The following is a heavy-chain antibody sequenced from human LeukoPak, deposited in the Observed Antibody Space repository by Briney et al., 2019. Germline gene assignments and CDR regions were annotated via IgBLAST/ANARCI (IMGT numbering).Heavy chain of an antibody. CDR3: AHIHGVDSYGHIDY. J-gene: IGHJ4*02. CDR2: IYWDDDK. D-gene: IGHD5-18*01. V-gene: IGHV2-5*02. Sequence: SGPTLVKPTQTLTLACTFSGFSLSTSGVGVGWIRQPRGKPLGWLALIYWDDDKRYSPSLKSRLTIAKDTSKNQVVLTVTNMDPVDTATYYCAHIHGVDSYGHIDYWGPATLVTVSS. CDR1: GFSLSTSGVG.